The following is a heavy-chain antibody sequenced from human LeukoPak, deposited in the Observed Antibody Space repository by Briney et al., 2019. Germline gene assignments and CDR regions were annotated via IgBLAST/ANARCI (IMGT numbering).Heavy chain of an antibody. Sequence: GGSLRLSCAASGFTFSDYYMSWIRQAPGKGLEWVSYISSSGSTIYYADSVKGRFTISRDNAKNSLYLQMNSLRAEDTAVYYCARDRPAAFQQLVVSYYYYGMDVWGQGTTVTVSS. CDR2: ISSSGSTI. CDR3: ARDRPAAFQQLVVSYYYYGMDV. CDR1: GFTFSDYY. D-gene: IGHD6-13*01. V-gene: IGHV3-11*01. J-gene: IGHJ6*02.